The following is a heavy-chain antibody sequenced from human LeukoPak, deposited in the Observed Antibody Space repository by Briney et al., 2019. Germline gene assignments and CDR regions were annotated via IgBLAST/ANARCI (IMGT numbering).Heavy chain of an antibody. V-gene: IGHV3-7*05. CDR2: IKQDGSEK. CDR3: ALWTMVDY. D-gene: IGHD2-21*01. CDR1: GFTFSNYW. J-gene: IGHJ4*02. Sequence: GALRLSLSPSGFTFSNYWMRWVRPAPGQGLEWVANIKQDGSEKYYVDSVKGRFTISRDNAKNSLYLQMNSLRAEDTAVYYCALWTMVDYWGQGTLVTVSS.